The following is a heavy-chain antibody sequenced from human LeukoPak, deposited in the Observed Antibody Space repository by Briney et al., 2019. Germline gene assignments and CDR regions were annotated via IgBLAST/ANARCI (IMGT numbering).Heavy chain of an antibody. D-gene: IGHD3-9*01. V-gene: IGHV1-18*01. Sequence: ASVKVSCKASGYTFTSYGISWVRQAPGQGLEWMGWISAYNGNTNYAQKLQGRVTMTTDTSTSTAYMELRSLRSDDTAVYYYARANFDWSNDAFDIWGQGTMVTVSS. J-gene: IGHJ3*02. CDR3: ARANFDWSNDAFDI. CDR1: GYTFTSYG. CDR2: ISAYNGNT.